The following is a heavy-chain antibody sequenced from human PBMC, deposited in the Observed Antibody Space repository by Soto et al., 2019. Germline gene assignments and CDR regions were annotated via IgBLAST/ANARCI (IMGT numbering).Heavy chain of an antibody. J-gene: IGHJ4*02. V-gene: IGHV3-23*01. CDR3: AKGRITIFGVVLDAYYFDY. D-gene: IGHD3-3*01. CDR2: ISGSGGST. CDR1: GFTFSSYA. Sequence: GGSLRLSCAASGFTFSSYAMSWVRQAPGKGLEWVSAISGSGGSTYYADSVKGRFTISRDNSKNTLYLQMNSLRAEDTAVYYCAKGRITIFGVVLDAYYFDYWGQGTLVTVSS.